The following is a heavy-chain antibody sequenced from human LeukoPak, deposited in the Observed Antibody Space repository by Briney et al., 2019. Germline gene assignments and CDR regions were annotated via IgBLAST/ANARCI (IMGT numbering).Heavy chain of an antibody. CDR1: GFTFSSYG. CDR3: ARDSVRGDSSGVEDY. Sequence: PGGSLRLSCAASGFTFSSYGMHWVRQAPGKGLEWVAVIWYDGSNKYYADSVKGRFTISRDNSKNTLYLQMNSLRAEDTAVYYCARDSVRGDSSGVEDYWGQGTLVTVSS. V-gene: IGHV3-33*01. J-gene: IGHJ4*02. D-gene: IGHD3-22*01. CDR2: IWYDGSNK.